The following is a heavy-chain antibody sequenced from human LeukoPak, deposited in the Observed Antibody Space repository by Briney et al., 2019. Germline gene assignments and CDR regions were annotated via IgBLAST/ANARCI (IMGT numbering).Heavy chain of an antibody. J-gene: IGHJ6*02. CDR2: ISTYNGNT. Sequence: ASVKVSCTASGYTFTSYDVSWVRQAPGQGLEWMGWISTYNGNTNYAQKLQGRVTMTTDTSTNTAYMHLRSLRSDDTAVYYCARGRGLGIFYYYYGMDVWGQGTTVTVSS. D-gene: IGHD7-27*01. V-gene: IGHV1-18*01. CDR3: ARGRGLGIFYYYYGMDV. CDR1: GYTFTSYD.